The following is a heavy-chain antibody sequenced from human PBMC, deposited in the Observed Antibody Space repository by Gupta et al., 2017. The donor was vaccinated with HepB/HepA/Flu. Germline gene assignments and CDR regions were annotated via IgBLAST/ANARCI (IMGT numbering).Heavy chain of an antibody. Sequence: EVQLLQSGGGLQQPGGSLRLSCAASGFSLHNYAISWVRQAPGEGLEWVSLISGSSEDRYYADSVRGRFTIYRDNPKNTVHLQMSRLRDEDTAVYYCARGGRRMVVMDSWGQGTLVTVSS. CDR3: ARGGRRMVVMDS. D-gene: IGHD2-21*01. CDR1: GFSLHNYA. V-gene: IGHV3-23*01. J-gene: IGHJ5*01. CDR2: ISGSSEDR.